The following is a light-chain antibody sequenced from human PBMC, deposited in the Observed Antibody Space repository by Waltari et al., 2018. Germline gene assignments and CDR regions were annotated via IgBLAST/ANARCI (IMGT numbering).Light chain of an antibody. CDR1: ILSTKY. Sequence: SYELTQPSSVSVSPGQTARITCSGEILSTKYVRWFRQRPGQAPGLVIYKDTERPPGIPERLSGSSSGTTVTLTISGAQDDDEADYYCYSADDNRLVIGGGTKLTVL. J-gene: IGLJ2*01. V-gene: IGLV3-27*01. CDR2: KDT. CDR3: YSADDNRLV.